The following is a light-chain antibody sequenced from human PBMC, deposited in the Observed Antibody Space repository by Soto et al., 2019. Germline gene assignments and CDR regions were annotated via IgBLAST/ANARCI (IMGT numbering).Light chain of an antibody. CDR2: LGS. CDR3: MQALQTPLT. CDR1: QSLLHSNGYNY. J-gene: IGKJ4*01. V-gene: IGKV2-28*01. Sequence: DIVMTQSPLSLPVTPGEPASISCRSSQSLLHSNGYNYLDWYLQKPGQSPQLLIYLGSNRASGVPDRFSGSGSGTDFTLKISRVEDEDVRVYYCMQALQTPLTFGAGPKVDIK.